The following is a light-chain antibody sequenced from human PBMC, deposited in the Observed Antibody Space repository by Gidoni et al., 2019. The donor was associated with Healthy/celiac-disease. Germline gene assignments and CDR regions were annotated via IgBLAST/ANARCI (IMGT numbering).Light chain of an antibody. V-gene: IGKV3-11*01. CDR2: DAS. J-gene: IGKJ5*01. CDR1: QSVSSY. Sequence: EIVLTQSLATRSLSPGERDTLSFRASQSVSSYLAWYQQKPGQAPSLLIYDASNRATGLPARFSGSGSGTDFTLTISSLEPEDFAVYYCQQRSNWPLSITFGQGTRLEIK. CDR3: QQRSNWPLSIT.